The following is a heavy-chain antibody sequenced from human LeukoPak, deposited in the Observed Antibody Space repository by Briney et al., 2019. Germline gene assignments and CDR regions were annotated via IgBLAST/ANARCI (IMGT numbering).Heavy chain of an antibody. V-gene: IGHV3-53*01. J-gene: IGHJ3*02. Sequence: PGGSLRLSCAATGFTVSSNYISWVRQAPGKGLEWVSVIYSGGSTYYADTVKGRFTISRDNSKNTLYLQMNSLRAEDTAVYYCAREITTNSFDIWGQGTKVTVSS. D-gene: IGHD1-1*01. CDR3: AREITTNSFDI. CDR2: IYSGGST. CDR1: GFTVSSNY.